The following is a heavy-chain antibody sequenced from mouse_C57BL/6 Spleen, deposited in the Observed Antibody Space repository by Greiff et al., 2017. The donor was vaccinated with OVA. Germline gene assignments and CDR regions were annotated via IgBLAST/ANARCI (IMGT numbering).Heavy chain of an antibody. J-gene: IGHJ2*01. V-gene: IGHV5-17*01. CDR2: ISSASSTI. CDR1: GFTFSDYG. Sequence: EVQRVESGGGLVKPGGSLKLSCAASGFTFSDYGMHWVRQAPGQGLDWVAYISSASSTIYYAATVKGRFTISRDNAKNTLFLQMTSLRSEDTAMYYCARRYFDYWGQGTTLTVSS. CDR3: ARRYFDY.